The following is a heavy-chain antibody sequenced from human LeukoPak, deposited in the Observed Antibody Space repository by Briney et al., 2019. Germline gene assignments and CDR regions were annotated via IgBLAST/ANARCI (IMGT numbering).Heavy chain of an antibody. J-gene: IGHJ2*01. D-gene: IGHD6-13*01. CDR3: ARVYYSSSYDYWYFDL. V-gene: IGHV4-59*01. CDR1: GGSISSYY. CDR2: IYYSGST. Sequence: SETLSLTCTVSGGSISSYYWSWIRQPPGKGLEYIGYIYYSGSTNYNPSLKSRVTISVDTSKNQFSLKLSSVTAADTAVYYCARVYYSSSYDYWYFDLWGRGTLVTVSS.